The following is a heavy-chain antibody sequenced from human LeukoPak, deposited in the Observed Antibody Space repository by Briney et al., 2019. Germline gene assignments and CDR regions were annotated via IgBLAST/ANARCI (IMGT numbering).Heavy chain of an antibody. V-gene: IGHV3-11*01. CDR3: ARDTGGCSGGSCYSNLYDY. CDR2: ISSSGSTI. J-gene: IGHJ4*02. Sequence: GSLRLSCAASRFTFSDYYMSWIRQAPGKGLEWVSYISSSGSTIYYADTVKGRFTISRDNAKNSLYLQMNSLRAEDTAVYYCARDTGGCSGGSCYSNLYDYWGQGTLVTVSS. CDR1: RFTFSDYY. D-gene: IGHD2-15*01.